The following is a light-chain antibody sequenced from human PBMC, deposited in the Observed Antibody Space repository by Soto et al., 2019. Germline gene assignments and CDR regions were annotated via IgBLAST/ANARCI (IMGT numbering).Light chain of an antibody. CDR2: LAS. V-gene: IGKV4-1*01. CDR1: QSVLYSSNNKNY. Sequence: DIVMTQSPDSLAVSLGERATINGKSSQSVLYSSNNKNYLAWYQQEPGQPPKLLIYLASTREAGVPDRFSGSGSGTDFTLTISGLQAEDVAVYYCQEYYSTPYTFGQGTKLEIK. CDR3: QEYYSTPYT. J-gene: IGKJ2*01.